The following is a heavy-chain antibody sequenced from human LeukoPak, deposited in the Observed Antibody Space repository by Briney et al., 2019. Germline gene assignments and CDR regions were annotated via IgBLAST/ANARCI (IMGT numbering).Heavy chain of an antibody. CDR1: GGSISSGGYS. CDR2: INHSGST. J-gene: IGHJ3*02. V-gene: IGHV4-30-2*01. Sequence: SETLSLTCAVSGGSISSGGYSRSWIRQPPGKGLEWIGEINHSGSTNYNPSLKSRVTISVDTSKNQFSLKLSSVTAADTAVYYCARRLAYYYDSSGYKAFDIWGQGTMVTVSS. D-gene: IGHD3-22*01. CDR3: ARRLAYYYDSSGYKAFDI.